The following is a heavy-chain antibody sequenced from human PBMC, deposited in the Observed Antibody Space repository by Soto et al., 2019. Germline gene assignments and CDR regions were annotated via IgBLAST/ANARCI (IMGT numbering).Heavy chain of an antibody. CDR3: AKDPGSGWYWGAFDI. CDR1: GFTFSSYA. Sequence: GGSLRLSCAASGFTFSSYAMSWVRQAPGKGLEWVSAISGSGGSTYYADSVKGRFTISRDNSKNTPYLQMNSLRAEDTAVYYCAKDPGSGWYWGAFDIWGQGTMVTVSS. J-gene: IGHJ3*02. V-gene: IGHV3-23*01. D-gene: IGHD6-19*01. CDR2: ISGSGGST.